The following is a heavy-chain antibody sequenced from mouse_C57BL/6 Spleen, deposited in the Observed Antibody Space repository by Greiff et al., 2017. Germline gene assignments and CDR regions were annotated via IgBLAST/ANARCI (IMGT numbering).Heavy chain of an antibody. CDR1: GFTFSSYG. J-gene: IGHJ2*01. CDR2: ISSGGSYT. Sequence: EVQGVESGGDLVKPGGSLKLSCAASGFTFSSYGLSWVRQTPDKRLEWVATISSGGSYTYYPDSVKGRFTISRDNAKNTLYLQMSSLKSENTAMYYCARHGSSYEGYFDYWCQGTTLTVSS. D-gene: IGHD1-1*01. CDR3: ARHGSSYEGYFDY. V-gene: IGHV5-6*01.